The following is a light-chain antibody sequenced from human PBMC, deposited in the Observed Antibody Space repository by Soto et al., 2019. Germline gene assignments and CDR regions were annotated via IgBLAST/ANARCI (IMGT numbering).Light chain of an antibody. J-gene: IGLJ1*01. Sequence: QSALTQPASVSGSPGQSVTISCTGTSSDVGAYKYVSWYQKHPGKAPKLMIYDVSKRPSGVPDRFSGSKSGNTASLTISGLQAEDEADYYCCSYAGSYSYVFGTGTKLTVL. CDR1: SSDVGAYKY. CDR3: CSYAGSYSYV. CDR2: DVS. V-gene: IGLV2-11*01.